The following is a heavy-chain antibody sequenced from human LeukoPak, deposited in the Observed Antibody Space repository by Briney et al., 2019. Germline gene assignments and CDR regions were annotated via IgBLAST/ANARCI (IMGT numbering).Heavy chain of an antibody. V-gene: IGHV3-66*01. CDR1: GFTVSSNY. Sequence: GGSLRLSCAASGFTVSSNYMSWIRQAPGKGLEWVSVVYSGGSTYYADSVKGRFTISRDNSKNTLYLQMTSLRSEHTAVYHCARLGDPGLVVVVVATIPAYYGMDVWGQGTTVTVSS. D-gene: IGHD2-15*01. J-gene: IGHJ6*02. CDR2: VYSGGST. CDR3: ARLGDPGLVVVVVATIPAYYGMDV.